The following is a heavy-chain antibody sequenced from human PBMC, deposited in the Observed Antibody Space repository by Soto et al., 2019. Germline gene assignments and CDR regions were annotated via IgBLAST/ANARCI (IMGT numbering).Heavy chain of an antibody. V-gene: IGHV5-10-1*01. CDR3: ARSGDILTGFDYYYYCYGMDV. Sequence: GESLKISCKGSGYSFTSYWISWVRQMPGKGLEWMGRIDPSDSYTNYSPSFQGHVTISADKSISTAYLQWSSLKASDTAMYYCARSGDILTGFDYYYYCYGMDVWGQGTTVTVSS. D-gene: IGHD3-9*01. CDR1: GYSFTSYW. CDR2: IDPSDSYT. J-gene: IGHJ6*02.